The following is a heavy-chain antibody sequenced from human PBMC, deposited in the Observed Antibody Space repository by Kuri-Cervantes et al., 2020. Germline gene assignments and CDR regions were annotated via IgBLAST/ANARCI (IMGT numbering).Heavy chain of an antibody. CDR2: INNEGSLT. Sequence: GESLKISCVASGFTLRDYWMHWVRQVPGKGLMWVSRINNEGSLTSYADSVKGRFTISRDNIRNTLYLQMNNLRTEDTAVYYCAREGLGWNYGDYWGQGTLVTVSS. CDR1: GFTLRDYW. D-gene: IGHD1-7*01. J-gene: IGHJ4*02. V-gene: IGHV3-74*01. CDR3: AREGLGWNYGDY.